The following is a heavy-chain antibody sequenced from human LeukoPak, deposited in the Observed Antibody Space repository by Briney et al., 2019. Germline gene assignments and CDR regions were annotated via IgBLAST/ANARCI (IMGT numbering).Heavy chain of an antibody. CDR3: ARDPYDILTGPQHAFDI. CDR1: GFTFSSYW. CDR2: IKQDGSEK. J-gene: IGHJ3*02. V-gene: IGHV3-7*01. D-gene: IGHD3-9*01. Sequence: GGSLRLSCAASGFTFSSYWMSWVRQAPGKGLEWVANIKQDGSEKYYVDSVKGRFTISRDNAKNSLYLQMNSLRAEDTAVYYCARDPYDILTGPQHAFDIWGQGTMVTVSS.